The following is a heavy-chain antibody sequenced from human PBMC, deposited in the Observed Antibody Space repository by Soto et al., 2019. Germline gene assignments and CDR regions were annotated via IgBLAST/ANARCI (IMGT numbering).Heavy chain of an antibody. J-gene: IGHJ4*02. CDR2: IMSSGAGT. CDR3: AKDLDATVFNFAS. D-gene: IGHD2-2*01. Sequence: GGSLRLSCAASGFPFSTYAMSWVRQAPGKGLEWVSTIMSSGAGTYYPDSMTGRFTISRDNSKNTVYLQMNSLRAEDTAVYYCAKDLDATVFNFASWGQGTLVTVSS. V-gene: IGHV3-23*01. CDR1: GFPFSTYA.